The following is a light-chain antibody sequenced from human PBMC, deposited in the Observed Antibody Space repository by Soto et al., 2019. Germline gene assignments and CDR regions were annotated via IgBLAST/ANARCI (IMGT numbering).Light chain of an antibody. V-gene: IGKV3-15*01. J-gene: IGKJ5*01. CDR1: QSVSSSY. CDR3: QQYHNWPIA. CDR2: GAS. Sequence: EIVITQCPGTRPLWPGEKATLSGRASQSVSSSYLAWYQQKPGQAPRLLIYGASTRATGISARFSGSGSGPEFTLTITSLQSEDFAVYYCQQYHNWPIAFGQGTRLEIK.